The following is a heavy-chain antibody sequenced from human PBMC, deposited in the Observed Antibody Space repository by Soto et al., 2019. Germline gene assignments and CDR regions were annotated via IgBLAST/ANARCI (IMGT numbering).Heavy chain of an antibody. V-gene: IGHV3-23*01. CDR2: ITGSGGST. J-gene: IGHJ5*02. D-gene: IGHD4-4*01. CDR3: AKGTSRTTTVSWFDP. CDR1: GFTFSSYA. Sequence: SLRLSCAASGFTFSSYAMSWVRQAPGKGLEWVSAITGSGGSTYYADSVKGRFTISRDNSKNTLYLQMNSLRAEDTAVYYCAKGTSRTTTVSWFDPWGQGTLVTVSS.